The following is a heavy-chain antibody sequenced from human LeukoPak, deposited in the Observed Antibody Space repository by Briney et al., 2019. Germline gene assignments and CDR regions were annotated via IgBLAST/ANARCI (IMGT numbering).Heavy chain of an antibody. CDR3: AKDFYCSSTSCYGGDY. CDR1: GFTFSSYG. J-gene: IGHJ4*02. D-gene: IGHD2-2*01. V-gene: IGHV3-30*18. CDR2: ISYDGSNK. Sequence: GGSLRLSCAASGFTFSSYGMHWVRQAPGKGLEWVAVISYDGSNKYYADSVKGRFTISRDNSKTTLYLQMNSLRAEDTAVYYCAKDFYCSSTSCYGGDYWGQGTLVTVSS.